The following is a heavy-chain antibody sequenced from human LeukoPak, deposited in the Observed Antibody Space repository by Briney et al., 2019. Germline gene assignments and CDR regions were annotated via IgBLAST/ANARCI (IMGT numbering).Heavy chain of an antibody. V-gene: IGHV3-30-3*01. Sequence: GGSLRLSCAASGFSFNTYAMHWFRQAPGKGLDWVAVISYDGSTKYYADSVKGRFTTSRDNSQNTLYLQMNSLRAEDTAVYYCARRGGGYEFDYWGQGTLVTVSS. CDR1: GFSFNTYA. CDR2: ISYDGSTK. CDR3: ARRGGGYEFDY. D-gene: IGHD5-12*01. J-gene: IGHJ4*02.